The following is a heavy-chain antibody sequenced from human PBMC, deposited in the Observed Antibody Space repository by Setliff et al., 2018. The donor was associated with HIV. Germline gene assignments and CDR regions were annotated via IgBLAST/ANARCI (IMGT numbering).Heavy chain of an antibody. V-gene: IGHV1-69*13. CDR2: IIPIFDTT. D-gene: IGHD6-13*01. J-gene: IGHJ6*03. Sequence: GASVKVSCKASGGTFSNYAINWVRQAPGQGREWMGGIIPIFDTTHYAQKFQGRVTITADESTSTAYMELSSLRSEDTAVYYCARSSLAAAGLGYMDVWGKGTTVTVSS. CDR3: ARSSLAAAGLGYMDV. CDR1: GGTFSNYA.